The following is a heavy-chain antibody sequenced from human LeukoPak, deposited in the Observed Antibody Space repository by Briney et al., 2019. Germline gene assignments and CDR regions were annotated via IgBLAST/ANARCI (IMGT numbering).Heavy chain of an antibody. CDR2: IYYSGST. V-gene: IGHV4-59*01. CDR1: GGSISSYY. D-gene: IGHD2-15*01. CDR3: ARDGDRYCSGGSCYAGYFQH. J-gene: IGHJ1*01. Sequence: PSETLSLTCTVSGGSISSYYWSWIRQPPGKGLEWIGHIYYSGSTNYNPSLKSRVTISVDTSKNQFSLKLSSVTAADTAVYYCARDGDRYCSGGSCYAGYFQHWGQGTLVTVSS.